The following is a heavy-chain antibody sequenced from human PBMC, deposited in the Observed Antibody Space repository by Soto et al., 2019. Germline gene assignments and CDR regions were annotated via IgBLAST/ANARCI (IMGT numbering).Heavy chain of an antibody. Sequence: QVQLQESGPGLVKPSQTLSLTCTVSGASISSGDYYWNWIRQPPGKGLEWIGYIYYSGSSYYNPSIKSRVTISVDTSNNQFSLKLISVTAADTAVYYCCSGTTRDEPTYYFDSWGQGSLVTVSS. CDR1: GASISSGDYY. CDR2: IYYSGSS. V-gene: IGHV4-30-4*01. J-gene: IGHJ4*02. D-gene: IGHD3-10*02. CDR3: CSGTTRDEPTYYFDS.